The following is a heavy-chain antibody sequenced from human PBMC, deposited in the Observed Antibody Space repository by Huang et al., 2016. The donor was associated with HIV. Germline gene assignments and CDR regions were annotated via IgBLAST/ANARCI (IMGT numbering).Heavy chain of an antibody. D-gene: IGHD3-9*01. CDR2: VDPEIGET. CDR1: EYTLTALS. J-gene: IGHJ4*02. Sequence: QVQLVQSRAEVKKPGASVKVSCKVSEYTLTALSIHWVRQPPGKGLEWMGGVDPEIGETIYAHKFQCRVTMTEDTSTETAFMELSGLRPEDTAVYYCATGFDVFFDFWGQGTLVTVSS. V-gene: IGHV1-24*01. CDR3: ATGFDVFFDF.